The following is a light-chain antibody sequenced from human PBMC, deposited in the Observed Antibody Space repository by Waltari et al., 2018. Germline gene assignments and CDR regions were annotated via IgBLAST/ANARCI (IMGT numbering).Light chain of an antibody. CDR1: SSDVGGYNY. J-gene: IGLJ3*02. V-gene: IGLV2-14*01. Sequence: QSALTQPASVSGSPGQSITISCTGTSSDVGGYNYVSWYQQHPGKAPKLMIYEVTNRPSGVSNRFSGSTSGNTASLSISGLQAEDEADYYCSSYTSSGTWVFGGGTKLTVL. CDR3: SSYTSSGTWV. CDR2: EVT.